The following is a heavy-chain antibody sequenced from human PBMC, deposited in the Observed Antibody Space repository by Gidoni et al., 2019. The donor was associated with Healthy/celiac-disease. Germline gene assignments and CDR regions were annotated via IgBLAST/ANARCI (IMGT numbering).Heavy chain of an antibody. CDR2: RSYDGSNK. D-gene: IGHD2-2*01. Sequence: QVQLVESGGGVVQPGRSLRLSCAASGFTFSSYPMHWVRQAPGKGLEWVAVRSYDGSNKYYADSVKGRFTISRDNSKNTLYLQMNSLRAEDTAVYYCARDGDIVVVPAAIPLMDVWGQGTTVTVSS. CDR1: GFTFSSYP. V-gene: IGHV3-30*04. J-gene: IGHJ6*02. CDR3: ARDGDIVVVPAAIPLMDV.